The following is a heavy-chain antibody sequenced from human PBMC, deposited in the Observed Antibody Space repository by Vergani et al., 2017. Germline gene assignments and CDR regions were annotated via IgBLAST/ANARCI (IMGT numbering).Heavy chain of an antibody. V-gene: IGHV4-61*02. CDR3: ARLYRSGWYNWFDP. Sequence: QVQLQQWGAGLVKPSQTLSLTCSFSGGSLDIHSQTWGWIRQPAGEGLEWIGLIDVKGNSNFSPSLESRVTMSADASRGRFSLNLRSVTTSDTAVYYCARLYRSGWYNWFDPWGQGTLVTVSS. CDR1: GGSLDIHSQT. J-gene: IGHJ5*02. D-gene: IGHD6-19*01. CDR2: IDVKGNS.